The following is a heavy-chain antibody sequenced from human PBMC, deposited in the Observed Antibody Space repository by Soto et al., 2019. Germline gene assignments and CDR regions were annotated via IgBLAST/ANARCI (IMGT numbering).Heavy chain of an antibody. CDR2: INHSGST. J-gene: IGHJ5*02. CDR1: GGSFSGYY. V-gene: IGHV4-34*01. Sequence: SEILSLTCAVYGGSFSGYYWSWIRQPPGKGLEWIGEINHSGSTNYNPSLKSRVTISVDTSKNQFSLKLSSVTAADTAVYYCARGNQYYYGSGSYYNNWFDPWGQGTLVTVSS. D-gene: IGHD3-10*01. CDR3: ARGNQYYYGSGSYYNNWFDP.